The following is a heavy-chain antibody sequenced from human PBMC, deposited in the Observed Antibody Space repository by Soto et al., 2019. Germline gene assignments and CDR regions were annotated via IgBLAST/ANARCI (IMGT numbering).Heavy chain of an antibody. CDR3: ARRGSGSYDY. CDR2: ISGSGDST. Sequence: EVQLLESGGGLVQPGGSLRLSCAASGFTFSSYAMRWVRQAPVKGLEWVSAISGSGDSTYYADSVKGRFIISRDNSKNTLYLQMNSLRAEDTAVYYCARRGSGSYDYWGQGTLVTVSS. V-gene: IGHV3-23*01. CDR1: GFTFSSYA. J-gene: IGHJ4*02. D-gene: IGHD1-26*01.